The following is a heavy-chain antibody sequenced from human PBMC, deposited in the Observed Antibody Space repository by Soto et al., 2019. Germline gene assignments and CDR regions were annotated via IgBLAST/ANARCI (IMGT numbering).Heavy chain of an antibody. CDR1: GGSISSYY. D-gene: IGHD3-3*01. J-gene: IGHJ4*02. CDR2: IYYSGST. V-gene: IGHV4-59*08. CDR3: ARHHFPSIFGVVISSLVDY. Sequence: SETLSLTCTVSGGSISSYYWSWIRQPPGKGLEWIGNIYYSGSTYYNPSLKSRVTISVDTSKNQFSLKLSSVTAADTAVYYCARHHFPSIFGVVISSLVDYWGQGTLVTVSS.